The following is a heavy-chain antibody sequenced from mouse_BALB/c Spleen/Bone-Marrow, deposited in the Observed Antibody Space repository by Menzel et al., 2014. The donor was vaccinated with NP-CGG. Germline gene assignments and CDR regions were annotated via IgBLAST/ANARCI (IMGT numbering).Heavy chain of an antibody. J-gene: IGHJ3*01. CDR3: ASPIYYDYPLFAY. CDR2: IWAGGST. CDR1: GFSLTSYG. Sequence: VNVVESGPGLVAPPQSLSITCTVSGFSLTSYGVHWVRQPPGKGLEWLGVIWAGGSTNYNSALMSRLSISKDNSKSQVFLKMNSLQTDDTAMYYCASPIYYDYPLFAYWGQGTLVTVSA. V-gene: IGHV2-9*02. D-gene: IGHD2-4*01.